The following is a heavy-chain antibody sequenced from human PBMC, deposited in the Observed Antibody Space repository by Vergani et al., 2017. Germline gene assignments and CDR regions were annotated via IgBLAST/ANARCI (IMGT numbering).Heavy chain of an antibody. CDR2: ISGSGGST. D-gene: IGHD4-23*01. CDR1: GFTFSSYA. V-gene: IGHV3-23*01. CDR3: AKRLPLYGGNSWGVDY. Sequence: EVQLLESGGGLVQPGGSLRLSCAASGFTFSSYAMSWVRQAPGKGLEWVSAISGSGGSTNYADSVKGRFTISRDNSKNTLYLQMNSLSAEYTAVYYCAKRLPLYGGNSWGVDYWGQGTLVTVSS. J-gene: IGHJ4*02.